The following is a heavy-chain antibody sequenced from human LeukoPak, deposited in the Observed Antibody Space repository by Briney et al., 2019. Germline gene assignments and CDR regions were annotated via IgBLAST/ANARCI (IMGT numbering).Heavy chain of an antibody. V-gene: IGHV3-48*03. CDR1: GFTFSSYE. D-gene: IGHD3-22*01. CDR3: ARDTGGIVVVSDDAFDI. J-gene: IGHJ3*02. Sequence: GGSLRLSCAASGFTFSSYEMNWVRQAPGKGLEWVSYISSSGSTIYYADSLKGRFTISRDNAKNSLYLQMNSLRAEDTAGYYCARDTGGIVVVSDDAFDIWGQGTMVTVSS. CDR2: ISSSGSTI.